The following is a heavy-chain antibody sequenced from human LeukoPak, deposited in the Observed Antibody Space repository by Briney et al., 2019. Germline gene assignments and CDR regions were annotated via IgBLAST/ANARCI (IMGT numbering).Heavy chain of an antibody. J-gene: IGHJ4*02. D-gene: IGHD3-10*01. CDR2: IYYSGST. V-gene: IGHV4-59*01. Sequence: SETLSLTCTVSGGSISSYYWSWIRQPPGKGLEWIGYIYYSGSTNYNPSLKSRVTISVDTSKNQFSLKLSSVTAADTAVYYCARVPFGDLPRFDYWGQGTLVTVSS. CDR3: ARVPFGDLPRFDY. CDR1: GGSISSYY.